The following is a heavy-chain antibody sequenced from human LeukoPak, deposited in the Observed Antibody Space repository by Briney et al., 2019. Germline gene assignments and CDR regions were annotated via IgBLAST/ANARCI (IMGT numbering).Heavy chain of an antibody. Sequence: PGGSLRLSCAASGFTFSSYSMNWVRQAPGKGLEWVSYIRSGSSTIYYADSVKGRFTISRDNAMNSLYLQMNSLRAEDTAVYYCARAKRNGFDIWGQGTMVTVSS. CDR1: GFTFSSYS. V-gene: IGHV3-48*01. CDR3: ARAKRNGFDI. J-gene: IGHJ3*02. CDR2: IRSGSSTI.